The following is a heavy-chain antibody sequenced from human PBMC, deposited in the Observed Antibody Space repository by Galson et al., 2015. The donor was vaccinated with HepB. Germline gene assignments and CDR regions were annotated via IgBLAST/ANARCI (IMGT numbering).Heavy chain of an antibody. J-gene: IGHJ6*02. Sequence: SLRLSCAASGFTFSSYAMHWVRQAPGKGLEWVAVISYDGSNKYYADSVKGRFTISRDNSKNTLYLQMNSLRAEDTAVYYCARTPPANGMDVWGQGTTVTVSS. CDR1: GFTFSSYA. CDR2: ISYDGSNK. CDR3: ARTPPANGMDV. V-gene: IGHV3-30-3*01.